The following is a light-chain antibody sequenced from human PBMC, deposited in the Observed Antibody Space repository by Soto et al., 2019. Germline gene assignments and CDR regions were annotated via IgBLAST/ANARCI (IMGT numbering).Light chain of an antibody. CDR3: QQFNNWPRT. CDR2: AAS. Sequence: IVMTQSPATLSVSPGERATLSCRASQNVETNLAWYQQRPGQAPRLLIYAASTRAAGVPARFSGSGSGTDFALTITSLQSEDFAIYYCQQFNNWPRTFGQGTKVDIK. CDR1: QNVETN. V-gene: IGKV3-15*01. J-gene: IGKJ1*01.